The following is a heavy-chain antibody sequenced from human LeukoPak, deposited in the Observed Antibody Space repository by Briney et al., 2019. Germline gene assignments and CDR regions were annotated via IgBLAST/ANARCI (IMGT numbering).Heavy chain of an antibody. V-gene: IGHV3-21*01. CDR3: ARDYYGSGSSSPFDY. CDR1: GFTFSSYW. J-gene: IGHJ4*02. CDR2: ISSSSTYI. D-gene: IGHD3-10*01. Sequence: GGSLRLSCAASGFTFSSYWMSWVRQAPGKGLEWVSSISSSSTYIYYADSVKGRFTISRDNAKNSLYLQMNSLRAEDTAVYYCARDYYGSGSSSPFDYWGQGTLVTVSS.